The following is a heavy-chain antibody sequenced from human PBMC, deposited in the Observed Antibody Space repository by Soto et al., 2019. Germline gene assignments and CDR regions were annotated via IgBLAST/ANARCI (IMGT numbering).Heavy chain of an antibody. J-gene: IGHJ5*02. Sequence: ASVKVSCKASGYTFTGYYMHWVRQAPGQGLEWMGWINPNSGGTNYAQKFQGRVTMTRDASISTAYMELSRLRSDDTAVYYCARGVIQLWLLVPQDRSHYPRGQGTLVTVPA. CDR1: GYTFTGYY. CDR3: ARGVIQLWLLVPQDRSHYP. CDR2: INPNSGGT. V-gene: IGHV1-2*02. D-gene: IGHD5-18*01.